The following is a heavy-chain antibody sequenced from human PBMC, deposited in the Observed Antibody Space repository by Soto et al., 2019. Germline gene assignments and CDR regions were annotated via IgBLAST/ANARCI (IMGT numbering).Heavy chain of an antibody. Sequence: EVQLLESGGGLVQPGGSLRLSCAASGFSIGGYDMNWVRQAPEKGLEWVSAISGSAGTTYYADSVKGRFTLSRDNSKNTLYLQMNSLRANATAVYYCANYFGPGLGRFDYWGPGTLVTVSS. V-gene: IGHV3-23*01. CDR3: ANYFGPGLGRFDY. CDR2: ISGSAGTT. J-gene: IGHJ4*02. D-gene: IGHD1-1*01. CDR1: GFSIGGYD.